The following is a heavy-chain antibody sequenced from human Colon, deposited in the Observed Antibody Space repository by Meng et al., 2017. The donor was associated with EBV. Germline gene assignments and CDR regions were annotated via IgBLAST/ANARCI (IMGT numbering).Heavy chain of an antibody. CDR1: GGSISINGYY. Sequence: QLQLQGSVPGLVKPSDTLSLTCTVSGGSISINGYYWDWVRQPPGKGLEWIGAIYHSGSTSYNPSLQSRVTMFVDTSKNQFSLMLTSVTATDTAVYYCARRRGGSGRDCWGQGTLVTVSS. CDR3: ARRRGGSGRDC. CDR2: IYHSGST. D-gene: IGHD3-10*01. J-gene: IGHJ4*02. V-gene: IGHV4-39*01.